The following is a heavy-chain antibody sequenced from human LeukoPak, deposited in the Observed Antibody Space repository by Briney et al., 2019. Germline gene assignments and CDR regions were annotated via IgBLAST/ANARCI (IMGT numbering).Heavy chain of an antibody. CDR2: IKSDGSST. CDR1: GFTFSSDW. Sequence: QRRGSRRLSCAASGFTFSSDWMHWVRQAPGKGLVWVSRIKSDGSSTRYADSVKGRFTISRDNAKNTLYLQMNSLRAEDTAVYYCARDSAECTGGYSYLVSWGQGTVSTVSA. CDR3: ARDSAECTGGYSYLVS. J-gene: IGHJ4*02. D-gene: IGHD2-8*02. V-gene: IGHV3-74*01.